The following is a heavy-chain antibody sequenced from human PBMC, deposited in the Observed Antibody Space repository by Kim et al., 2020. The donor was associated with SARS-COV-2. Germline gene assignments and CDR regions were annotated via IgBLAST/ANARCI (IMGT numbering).Heavy chain of an antibody. CDR3: ARGSRGLFVLDYGMDV. D-gene: IGHD6-19*01. CDR2: IRSNGSNI. Sequence: GGSLRLSCAASGFIFSDYYMSWIRQAPGKGLEWVSYIRSNGSNIYYADSVKGRFTISRDNSKNSLYLQMNRLRAEDTAVYYCARGSRGLFVLDYGMDVWGQGTTVTVSS. V-gene: IGHV3-11*01. CDR1: GFIFSDYY. J-gene: IGHJ6*02.